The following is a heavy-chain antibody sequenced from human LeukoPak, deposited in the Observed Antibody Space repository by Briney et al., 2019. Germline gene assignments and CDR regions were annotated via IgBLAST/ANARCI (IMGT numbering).Heavy chain of an antibody. CDR2: ISGTGFNT. CDR1: GFTFSSYS. Sequence: PGGSLRLSCAASGFTFSSYSMNWVRQAPGKGLEWVAGISGTGFNTYYADSVKGRFTISRDNSKNTLYLQMNTLRAEDTAEYYCAKDPTYEVSSGFYYIHWGQGTLVTVSS. V-gene: IGHV3-23*01. CDR3: AKDPTYEVSSGFYYIH. D-gene: IGHD3-22*01. J-gene: IGHJ4*02.